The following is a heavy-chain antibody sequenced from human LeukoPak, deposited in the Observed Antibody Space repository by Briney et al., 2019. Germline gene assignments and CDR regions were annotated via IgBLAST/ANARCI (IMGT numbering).Heavy chain of an antibody. J-gene: IGHJ4*02. CDR3: ARGPATVTRDFDY. V-gene: IGHV4-31*11. Sequence: PSQTLSLTCVVAGGSTSRGGYYWSWIRQPPGKGPEWIGYIYYSGSTNYNPSLKSRVTISVDTSKNQFSPKLSSVTAADTAVYYCARGPATVTRDFDYWGQGTLVTVSS. D-gene: IGHD4-17*01. CDR1: GGSTSRGGYY. CDR2: IYYSGST.